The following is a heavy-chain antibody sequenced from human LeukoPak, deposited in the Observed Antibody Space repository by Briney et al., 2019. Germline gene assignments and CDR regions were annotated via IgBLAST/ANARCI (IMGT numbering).Heavy chain of an antibody. V-gene: IGHV3-30*03. Sequence: PGGSLRLSCAASGFIFSSYSMNWVRQAPGKGLEWVAVISYDGSNKYYADSMKGRFTISRDNSKNTLYLQMNSLRAEDTAVYYCARGLSGGYFDYWGQGTLVTVSS. CDR3: ARGLSGGYFDY. CDR1: GFIFSSYS. D-gene: IGHD4-23*01. J-gene: IGHJ4*02. CDR2: ISYDGSNK.